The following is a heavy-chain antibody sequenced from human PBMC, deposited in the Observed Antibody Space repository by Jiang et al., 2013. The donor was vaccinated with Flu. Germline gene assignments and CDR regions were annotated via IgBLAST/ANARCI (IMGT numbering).Heavy chain of an antibody. D-gene: IGHD2/OR15-2a*01. CDR3: ARFIRITSAFDV. Sequence: GPGLVKPSGTLSLTCAVSGDSISTSNWWTWVRQSPGKRPEWIGDIYHSGSAHYNPSLRSRVTMSVDKSKNQFSLNVTSVTAADTAIFYCARFIRITSAFDVWGQGTLVTVSS. CDR1: GDSISTSNW. J-gene: IGHJ3*01. CDR2: IYHSGSA. V-gene: IGHV4-4*02.